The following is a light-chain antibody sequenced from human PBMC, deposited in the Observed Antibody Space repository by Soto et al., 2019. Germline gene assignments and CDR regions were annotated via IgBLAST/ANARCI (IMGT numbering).Light chain of an antibody. CDR2: AAS. CDR1: QVISTS. J-gene: IGKJ1*01. Sequence: DIQLTQSPSFLSPSIGESVTITCRASQVISTSLAWYQVKPGKAPKLLIYAASTLESGVPSRFSATVSGTEFSLTITSLQPEDFATYYCLCYITYPWTFGQGTKVEIK. V-gene: IGKV1-9*01. CDR3: LCYITYPWT.